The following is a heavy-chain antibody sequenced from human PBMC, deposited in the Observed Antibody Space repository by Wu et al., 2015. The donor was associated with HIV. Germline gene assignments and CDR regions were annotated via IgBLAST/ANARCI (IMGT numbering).Heavy chain of an antibody. J-gene: IGHJ2*01. CDR2: IIPIFGTA. CDR1: GGTFSSYA. D-gene: IGHD1-26*01. CDR3: ATGALRGSYRPFYWYFDL. Sequence: QVQLVQSGAEVKKPGSSVKVSCEASGGTFSSYAISWVRQAPGQGLEWMGGIIPIFGTANYAQKFQGRVTITTDESTSTAYMELSSLRSEDTAVYYCATGALRGSYRPFYWYFDLWGRGTLVTVSS. V-gene: IGHV1-69*05.